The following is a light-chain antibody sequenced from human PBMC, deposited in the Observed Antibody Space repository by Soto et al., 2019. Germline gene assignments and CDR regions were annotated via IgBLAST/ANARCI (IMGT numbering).Light chain of an antibody. CDR3: CSSGGSPTYV. CDR2: EVN. V-gene: IGLV2-23*02. CDR1: SSNVGSYKL. Sequence: SVLTQPASVSGSPGQSIIISCTGTSSNVGSYKLVSWYQQHPGKAPKLMIFEVNKRPSGVSNRFSGSKSGNTASLTISGLKVEDEADYYCCSSGGSPTYVFGTGTKVTVL. J-gene: IGLJ1*01.